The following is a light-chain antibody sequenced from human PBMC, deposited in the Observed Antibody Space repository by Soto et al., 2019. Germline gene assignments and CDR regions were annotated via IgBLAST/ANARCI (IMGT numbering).Light chain of an antibody. V-gene: IGKV3-20*01. CDR1: QSVSSSY. Sequence: EIVLTQSPGTLSLSPGERATLSCRASQSVSSSYLAWYQQKPGQAPRLLIYGASSRATGIADRFSGSGSGTEFTLTISRLEPEDFAVYYCHQYRNSLYTFGQGTKLEIK. CDR3: HQYRNSLYT. CDR2: GAS. J-gene: IGKJ2*01.